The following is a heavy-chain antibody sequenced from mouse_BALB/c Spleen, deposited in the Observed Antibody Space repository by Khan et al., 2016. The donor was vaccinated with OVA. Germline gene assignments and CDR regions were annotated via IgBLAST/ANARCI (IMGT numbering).Heavy chain of an antibody. V-gene: IGHV1-7*01. J-gene: IGHJ2*01. CDR3: ARRGLRWDFDY. CDR1: GYTFINYW. D-gene: IGHD1-1*01. Sequence: QVQLQQSGAELAKPGASVKMSCKASGYTFINYWILWVKQRPGQGLEWIGYINPSTGYTEYNQNFNDKATLTADKSSSTAYMQLSSLTSEDSAVYYCARRGLRWDFDYWGQGTTLTVSS. CDR2: INPSTGYT.